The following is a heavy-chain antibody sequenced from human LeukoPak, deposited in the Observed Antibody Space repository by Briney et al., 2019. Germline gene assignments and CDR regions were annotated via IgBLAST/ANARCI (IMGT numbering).Heavy chain of an antibody. V-gene: IGHV4-59*01. J-gene: IGHJ5*02. CDR3: ARVAAAGGYNWFDP. CDR1: GGSISSYY. Sequence: SETLSLTCTGSGGSISSYYWSWIRQPPGKGLEWIGYIYYSGSTNYNPSLKSRVTISVETSKNQFSLQLSSVTAADTAVYYCARVAAAGGYNWFDPWGQGTLVTVSS. D-gene: IGHD6-13*01. CDR2: IYYSGST.